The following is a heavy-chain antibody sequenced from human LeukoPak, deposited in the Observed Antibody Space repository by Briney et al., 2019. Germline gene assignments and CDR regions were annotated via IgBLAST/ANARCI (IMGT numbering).Heavy chain of an antibody. CDR2: INHSGST. V-gene: IGHV4-34*01. CDR1: GGSFSGYY. CDR3: ARARENDY. J-gene: IGHJ4*02. D-gene: IGHD5-24*01. Sequence: SETLSLTCAVYGGSFSGYYWSWIRRPPGKELEWIGEINHSGSTNYNPSLKSRVTISVDTSKNQFSLKLSSVTAAETAVYYCARARENDYWGQGTLITVSS.